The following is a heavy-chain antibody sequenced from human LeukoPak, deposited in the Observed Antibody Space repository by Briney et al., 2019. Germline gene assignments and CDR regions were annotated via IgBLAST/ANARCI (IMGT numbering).Heavy chain of an antibody. CDR3: ARQQLRDDAFDI. V-gene: IGHV4-38-2*02. J-gene: IGHJ3*02. CDR1: GYSISSGYY. Sequence: KTSETLSLTCTVSGYSISSGYYWGRIRQPPGKGLEGIGSIYHSGSTYYNPSLKSRVTISVDTSKNQFSLKLSSVTAADTAVYYCARQQLRDDAFDIWGQGTMVTVSS. D-gene: IGHD6-13*01. CDR2: IYHSGST.